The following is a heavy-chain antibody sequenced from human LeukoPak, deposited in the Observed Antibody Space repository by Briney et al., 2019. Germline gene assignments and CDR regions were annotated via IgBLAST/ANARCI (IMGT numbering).Heavy chain of an antibody. Sequence: WGSLRLSCAASGFTVSGHYMSWVRQAPGKGLEWLSAIYTGGDTYYADSVRGRFTISRDNYKKTLYLQMNSLTVEDTAVYYCARDRTYGGVGDFDYWGQGTLVTVSS. V-gene: IGHV3-66*01. CDR1: GFTVSGHY. J-gene: IGHJ4*02. CDR2: IYTGGDT. CDR3: ARDRTYGGVGDFDY. D-gene: IGHD3-16*01.